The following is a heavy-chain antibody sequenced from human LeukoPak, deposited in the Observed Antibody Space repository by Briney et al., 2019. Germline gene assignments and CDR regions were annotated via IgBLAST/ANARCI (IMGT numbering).Heavy chain of an antibody. CDR2: ISSSSSTI. Sequence: GGSLRLSCAASGFTFSSYSMNWVRRAPGKGLEWVSYISSSSSTIYYADSVKGRFTISRDNAKNSLYLQMNSLRAEDTAVYYCARDATPNYYDSSGYPFDYWGQGTLVTVSS. CDR1: GFTFSSYS. CDR3: ARDATPNYYDSSGYPFDY. D-gene: IGHD3-22*01. V-gene: IGHV3-48*04. J-gene: IGHJ4*02.